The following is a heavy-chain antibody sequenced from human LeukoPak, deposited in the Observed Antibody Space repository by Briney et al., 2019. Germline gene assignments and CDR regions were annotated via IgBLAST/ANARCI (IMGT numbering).Heavy chain of an antibody. Sequence: GGSLRLSCAASGFTFSSYEMNWVRQAPGKGLEWVSYISSSGSTIYYADSVKGRFTISRDNAKNSLYLQMNSLRAEDTAVYYCARSRGGLTGYQYWGQGTLVTVSS. V-gene: IGHV3-48*03. J-gene: IGHJ4*02. D-gene: IGHD3-9*01. CDR1: GFTFSSYE. CDR3: ARSRGGLTGYQY. CDR2: ISSSGSTI.